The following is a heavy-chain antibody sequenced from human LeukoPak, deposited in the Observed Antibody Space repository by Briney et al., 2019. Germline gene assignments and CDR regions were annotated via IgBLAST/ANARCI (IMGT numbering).Heavy chain of an antibody. D-gene: IGHD3-22*01. J-gene: IGHJ4*02. CDR2: IVVGSGNT. CDR1: GFTFTSSA. CDR3: AASPDYYDSSGYSYSFDY. Sequence: SVKVSCKASGFTFTSSAVQWVRQARGQRLEWIGWIVVGSGNTNYAQKFQERVTITRDMSTSTAYMELSSLRSEDTVVYYCAASPDYYDSSGYSYSFDYWGQGPLVTVSS. V-gene: IGHV1-58*01.